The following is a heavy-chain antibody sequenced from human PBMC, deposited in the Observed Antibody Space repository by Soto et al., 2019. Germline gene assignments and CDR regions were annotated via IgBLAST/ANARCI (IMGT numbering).Heavy chain of an antibody. CDR1: GFTFSSYA. CDR3: AKMELGTSYYYYYYMDV. Sequence: LRLSCAASGFTFSSYAMSWVRQAPGKGLEWVSAISGSGGSTYYADSVKGRFTISRDNSKNTLYLQMNSLRAEDTAVYYCAKMELGTSYYYYYYMDVWGKGTTVTVSS. CDR2: ISGSGGST. V-gene: IGHV3-23*01. J-gene: IGHJ6*03. D-gene: IGHD1-26*01.